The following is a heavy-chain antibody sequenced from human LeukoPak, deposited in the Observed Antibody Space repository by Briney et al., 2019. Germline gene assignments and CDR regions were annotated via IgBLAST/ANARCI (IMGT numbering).Heavy chain of an antibody. CDR2: ISAYNGNT. V-gene: IGHV1-18*01. D-gene: IGHD3-10*01. J-gene: IGHJ4*02. CDR3: ARAPFGESLRDY. CDR1: GGTFSSYA. Sequence: ASVKVSCKASGGTFSSYAISWVRQAPGQGLEWMGWISAYNGNTNYAQKLQGRVTMTTDTSTSTAYMELRSLRSDDTAVYYCARAPFGESLRDYWGQGTLVTVSS.